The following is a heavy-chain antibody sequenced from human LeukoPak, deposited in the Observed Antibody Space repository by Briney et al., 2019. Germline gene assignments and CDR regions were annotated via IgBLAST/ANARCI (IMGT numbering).Heavy chain of an antibody. Sequence: PGGSLRLSCAASGFTFDDYAMHWVRQAPGKGLEWVSGISWNSGSIGYADSVKGQFTISRDNAKNSLYLQMNSLRAEDTALYYCAKDTETDYYDSSVPHFSGAFDIWGQGTMVTVSS. CDR3: AKDTETDYYDSSVPHFSGAFDI. J-gene: IGHJ3*02. CDR2: ISWNSGSI. V-gene: IGHV3-9*01. D-gene: IGHD3-22*01. CDR1: GFTFDDYA.